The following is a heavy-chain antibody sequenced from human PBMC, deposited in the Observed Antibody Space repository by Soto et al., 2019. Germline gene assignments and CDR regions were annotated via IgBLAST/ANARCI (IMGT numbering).Heavy chain of an antibody. CDR3: AKDKYYDILTGPLGGMDV. D-gene: IGHD3-9*01. V-gene: IGHV3-30*18. Sequence: GGSLRLSCAASGFTFSSYGMHWVRQAPGKGLEWVAVISYDGSNKYYADSVKGRFTISRDNSKNTLYLQMNSLRAEDTAVYYCAKDKYYDILTGPLGGMDVWGQGTTVTSP. CDR1: GFTFSSYG. CDR2: ISYDGSNK. J-gene: IGHJ6*02.